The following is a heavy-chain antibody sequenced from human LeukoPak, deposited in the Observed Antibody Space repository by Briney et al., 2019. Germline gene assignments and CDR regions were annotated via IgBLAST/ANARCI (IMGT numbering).Heavy chain of an antibody. CDR2: IKQDGPAK. V-gene: IGHV3-7*01. D-gene: IGHD1-1*01. Sequence: QPGGSLRLSCAASGFSFISYWMSWVRQAPGKGLEWVANIKQDGPAKNYVDSVKGRFTISRDNAKNSLYLQLNSLRAEDTAVYYCAGCAGNSCYFDYWGQGTLVIVSS. CDR3: AGCAGNSCYFDY. J-gene: IGHJ4*02. CDR1: GFSFISYW.